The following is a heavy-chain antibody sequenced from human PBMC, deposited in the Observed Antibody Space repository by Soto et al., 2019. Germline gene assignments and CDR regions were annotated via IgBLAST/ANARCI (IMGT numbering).Heavy chain of an antibody. D-gene: IGHD3-22*01. Sequence: SETLSLTCTVSGQSLISGFYWEWIRQSPGKGLEWIGSIYHGGSTYYNPSLNSRVTLSIDMTNNHVSLILNSVTAADTAVYYCARVGPWVPYYYDSSPYTFENWFDPWGQGTLVTVSS. CDR1: GQSLISGFY. CDR2: IYHGGST. V-gene: IGHV4-38-2*02. CDR3: ARVGPWVPYYYDSSPYTFENWFDP. J-gene: IGHJ5*02.